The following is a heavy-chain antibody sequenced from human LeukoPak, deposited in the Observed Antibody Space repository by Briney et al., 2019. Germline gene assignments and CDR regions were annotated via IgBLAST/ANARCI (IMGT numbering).Heavy chain of an antibody. V-gene: IGHV4-34*01. CDR3: ARVVRGELGPLDY. Sequence: SETLSRTCAVYGGSFSGYYWSWIRQPPGKGLEWIGEINHSGSTNYNPSLKSRVTISVDTSKNQFSLKLSSVTAADTAVYYCARVVRGELGPLDYWAREPWSPSPQ. CDR2: INHSGST. D-gene: IGHD1-26*01. CDR1: GGSFSGYY. J-gene: IGHJ4*02.